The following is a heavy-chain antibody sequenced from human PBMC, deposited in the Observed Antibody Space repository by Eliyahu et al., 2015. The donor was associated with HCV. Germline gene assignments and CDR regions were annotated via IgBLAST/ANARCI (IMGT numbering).Heavy chain of an antibody. D-gene: IGHD3-3*01. CDR1: GYTFTSYY. Sequence: QVQLVQSGAEVKKPGASVKVSCKASGYTFTSYYMXWVRQAXGQGLEWMGIINPSGGSTSYAQKFQGRVTMTRDTSTSTVYMELSSLRSEDTAVYYCARDLSLYYDFWSGYYDYYYYGMDVWGQGTTVTVSS. CDR3: ARDLSLYYDFWSGYYDYYYYGMDV. CDR2: INPSGGST. V-gene: IGHV1-46*01. J-gene: IGHJ6*02.